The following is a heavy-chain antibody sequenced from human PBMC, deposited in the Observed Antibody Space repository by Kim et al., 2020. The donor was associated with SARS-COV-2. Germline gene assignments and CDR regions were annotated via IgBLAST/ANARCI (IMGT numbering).Heavy chain of an antibody. CDR3: ARIYDGGDY. CDR1: GFMFSAYY. CDR2: ISSSGDSV. Sequence: GGSLTLSCAASGFMFSAYYMKWIRQTPGKGLEWVSYISSSGDSVYYADSVKGRFTISRDNAKNSLYLQMNSLRADDTAVYYCARIYDGGDYWGQGTLVTV. V-gene: IGHV3-11*01. J-gene: IGHJ4*02. D-gene: IGHD5-12*01.